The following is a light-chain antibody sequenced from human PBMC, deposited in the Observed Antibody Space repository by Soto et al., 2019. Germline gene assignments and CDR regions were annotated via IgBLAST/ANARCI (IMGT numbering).Light chain of an antibody. CDR3: QHYDGSPPT. V-gene: IGKV3-20*01. CDR1: QSVRSNY. Sequence: ETVLTQSPGTVSLSPGERATLSCTTSQSVRSNYLAWYQQKPGQAPRLLIYGVFSRATGITDRFSGSGSGTDFTLTISGLEPEDSAVYYCQHYDGSPPTFGQGTKLEI. J-gene: IGKJ2*01. CDR2: GVF.